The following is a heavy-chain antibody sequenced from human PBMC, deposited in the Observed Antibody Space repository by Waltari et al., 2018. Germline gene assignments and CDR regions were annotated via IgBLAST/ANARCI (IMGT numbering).Heavy chain of an antibody. CDR1: GFTFSSYS. V-gene: IGHV3-21*01. CDR2: ISSSSSYI. Sequence: EVQLVESGGGLVKPGGSLRLSCAASGFTFSSYSMHWVRQAPGKGLEWVSSISSSSSYIYYADSVKGRFTISRDNAKNSLYLQMNSLRAEDTAVYYCARAGMGYYYMDVWGKGTTVTVSS. D-gene: IGHD3-10*01. CDR3: ARAGMGYYYMDV. J-gene: IGHJ6*03.